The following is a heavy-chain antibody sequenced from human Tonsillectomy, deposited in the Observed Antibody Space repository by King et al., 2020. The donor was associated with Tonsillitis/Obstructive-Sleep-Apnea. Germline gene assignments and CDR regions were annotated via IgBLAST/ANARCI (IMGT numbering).Heavy chain of an antibody. D-gene: IGHD2-15*01. J-gene: IGHJ4*02. V-gene: IGHV4-34*01. CDR3: ARGRFSRDFVLVVAANYFDY. Sequence: VQLQQWGAGLLKPSETLSLTCAVYGGSFSTYYWSWIRQPPGKGLEWIGEINHSGSTNYNPSLKSRVTISVDTSKNQFSLKVTSVTAADTAVYYCARGRFSRDFVLVVAANYFDYWGQGTLVTVSS. CDR2: INHSGST. CDR1: GGSFSTYY.